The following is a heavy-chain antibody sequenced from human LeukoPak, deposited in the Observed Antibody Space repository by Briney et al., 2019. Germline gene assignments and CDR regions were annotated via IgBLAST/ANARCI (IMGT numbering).Heavy chain of an antibody. CDR2: INPNSGGT. CDR3: ARDPRIAVADRFDY. Sequence: ASVKVSCKASGYTFTGYYMHWVRQAPGQGLECMGRINPNSGGTNYAQKFQGRVTMTRDASISTAYMELSRLRSDDTAVYYCARDPRIAVADRFDYWGQGTLVTVSS. D-gene: IGHD6-19*01. V-gene: IGHV1-2*06. J-gene: IGHJ4*02. CDR1: GYTFTGYY.